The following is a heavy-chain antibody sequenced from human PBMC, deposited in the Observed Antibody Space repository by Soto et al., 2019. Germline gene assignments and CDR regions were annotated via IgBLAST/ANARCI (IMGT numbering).Heavy chain of an antibody. CDR2: IIPIFGTA. V-gene: IGHV1-69*13. D-gene: IGHD3-10*01. CDR1: GGTFSSYA. CDR3: ARGTGYYGSGSYPH. Sequence: ASVKVSCKASGGTFSSYAISWVRQAPGQGLEWMGGIIPIFGTANYAQKFQGRVTITADESTSTAYMELSSLRSEDTAVYYCARGTGYYGSGSYPHWGQGTLVTVSS. J-gene: IGHJ4*02.